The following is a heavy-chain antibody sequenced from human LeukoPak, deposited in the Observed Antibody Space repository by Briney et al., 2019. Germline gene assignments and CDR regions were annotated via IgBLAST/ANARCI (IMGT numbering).Heavy chain of an antibody. CDR1: DDSFSSHY. Sequence: SETLSLTCAVSDDSFSSHYWTWIRQPPGKGLEWIGYISYIGSTNYNPSLKSRVTISVDTSKNQFSLRLTSVTAADTAVYYCARDIISEYSKSHSHFDPWGQGTLVTVSS. CDR2: ISYIGST. V-gene: IGHV4-59*11. D-gene: IGHD5-12*01. CDR3: ARDIISEYSKSHSHFDP. J-gene: IGHJ5*02.